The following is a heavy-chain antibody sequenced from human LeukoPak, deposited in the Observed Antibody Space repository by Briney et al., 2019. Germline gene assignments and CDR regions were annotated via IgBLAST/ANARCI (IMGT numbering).Heavy chain of an antibody. CDR3: ARAPAGCGGTCAFDY. V-gene: IGHV4-4*07. J-gene: IGHJ4*02. D-gene: IGHD2-15*01. CDR1: GGSISNSF. CDR2: IYTSGRT. Sequence: SETLSLTCTVSGGSISNSFWSWIRQPAGKGLEWLGRIYTSGRTNYNPSLKSRVTMSLDTSKQQISQKLTSVTAADTAVYYCARAPAGCGGTCAFDYWGQGALVTVSS.